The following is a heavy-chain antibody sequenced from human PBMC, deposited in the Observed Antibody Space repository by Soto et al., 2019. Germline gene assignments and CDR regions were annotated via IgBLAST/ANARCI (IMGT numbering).Heavy chain of an antibody. J-gene: IGHJ4*02. CDR3: ARDPHRDGYALVFDY. CDR2: ISAYNGNT. Sequence: QVQLVQSGAEVKKPGASVKVSCKASGYTFTSYGISWVRQAPGQGLEWMGWISAYNGNTNYAQKLQGRVTMTTDTSTNTAYMELRSLRSDDTAVYYCARDPHRDGYALVFDYWGQGTLVTVSS. CDR1: GYTFTSYG. D-gene: IGHD5-12*01. V-gene: IGHV1-18*01.